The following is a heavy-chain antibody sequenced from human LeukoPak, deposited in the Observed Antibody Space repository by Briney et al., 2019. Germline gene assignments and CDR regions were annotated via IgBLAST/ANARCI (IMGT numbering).Heavy chain of an antibody. D-gene: IGHD6-13*01. CDR1: GFTFSSYG. J-gene: IGHJ4*02. V-gene: IGHV3-33*01. CDR3: ATDGIAAAGTLDYFDY. Sequence: GGSLRLSCAASGFTFSSYGMHWVRQAPGKGLEWVAVIWYDGSNKCYADSVKGRFTISRDDSKNTLYLQMNSLRAEDTAVYYCATDGIAAAGTLDYFDYWGQGTLVTVSS. CDR2: IWYDGSNK.